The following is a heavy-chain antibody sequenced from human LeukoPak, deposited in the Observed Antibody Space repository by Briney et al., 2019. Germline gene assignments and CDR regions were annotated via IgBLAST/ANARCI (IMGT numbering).Heavy chain of an antibody. J-gene: IGHJ6*02. V-gene: IGHV3-15*04. CDR2: TVSEIDGGTT. CDR3: TTDEDWNYARKDV. Sequence: GGSLRLSCAASGFTFNYAWMSWVRQVPGKGLEWVGQTVSEIDGGTTDYATPVKGRFTISRDDSKSTLYLQMNSMKIEDTAVYYCTTDEDWNYARKDVWGQGATVIVSS. CDR1: GFTFNYAW. D-gene: IGHD1-7*01.